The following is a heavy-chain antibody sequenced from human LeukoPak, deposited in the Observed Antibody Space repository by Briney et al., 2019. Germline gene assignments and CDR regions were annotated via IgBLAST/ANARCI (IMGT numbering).Heavy chain of an antibody. Sequence: SETLSLTCTVSGGSISSYYWSWIRQPAGKGLEWIGRIYTSGSTNYNPSLKSRVTMSVDTSKNQFSLKLSSVTAADTAVYYCARDFVVVPAARVKAYYYYMDVWGKGTTVTVSS. CDR1: GGSISSYY. V-gene: IGHV4-4*07. D-gene: IGHD2-2*01. CDR3: ARDFVVVPAARVKAYYYYMDV. CDR2: IYTSGST. J-gene: IGHJ6*03.